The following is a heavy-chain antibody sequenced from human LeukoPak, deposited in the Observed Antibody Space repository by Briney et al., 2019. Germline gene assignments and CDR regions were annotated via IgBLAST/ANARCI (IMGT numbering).Heavy chain of an antibody. CDR1: GYTFTSYA. V-gene: IGHV7-4-1*02. CDR2: INTNTGNP. D-gene: IGHD6-13*01. Sequence: ASVKVSCKASGYTFTSYAMNWVRQAPGQGLEWMGWINTNTGNPTYAQGFTGRFVFSLDTSVSTAYLQISSLKAEDTAVYYCAREVAAAGTWGYFQHWGQGTLVTVSS. CDR3: AREVAAAGTWGYFQH. J-gene: IGHJ1*01.